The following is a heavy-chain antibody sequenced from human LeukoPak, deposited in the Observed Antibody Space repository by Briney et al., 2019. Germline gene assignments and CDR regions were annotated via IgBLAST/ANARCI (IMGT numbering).Heavy chain of an antibody. Sequence: GASVKVSCTASGGTFSSYAISWVRQAPGQGLEWMGGIIPIFGTANYAQKFQGRVTITADESTSTAYMELSSLRSVDTAVYYCARVDSSGWTGGMDVWGQGTTVTVSS. V-gene: IGHV1-69*13. D-gene: IGHD6-19*01. CDR3: ARVDSSGWTGGMDV. CDR1: GGTFSSYA. CDR2: IIPIFGTA. J-gene: IGHJ6*02.